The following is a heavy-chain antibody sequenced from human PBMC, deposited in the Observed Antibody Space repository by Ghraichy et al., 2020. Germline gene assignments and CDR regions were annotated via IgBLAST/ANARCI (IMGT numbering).Heavy chain of an antibody. CDR1: GFTFSGYG. V-gene: IGHV3-33*05. CDR2: ILYDGSNT. Sequence: GGSLRLSCVTSGFTFSGYGMHWVRQTPGKGLEWVATILYDGSNTYYADSLKGRFTISRDNSENTLYLRMDSLRAEDTALYYCARDFYDYVWGTYAPFEYWGQGTLVTVSS. CDR3: ARDFYDYVWGTYAPFEY. J-gene: IGHJ4*02. D-gene: IGHD3-16*01.